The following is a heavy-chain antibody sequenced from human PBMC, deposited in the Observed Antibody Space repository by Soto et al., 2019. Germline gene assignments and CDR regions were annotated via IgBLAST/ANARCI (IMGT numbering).Heavy chain of an antibody. D-gene: IGHD2-15*01. CDR3: ARDLGYCNSSGCFRNWIDP. CDR1: GYSFRTHG. Sequence: QVQLMQSGAEVKTPGGSVKVSCRASGYSFRTHGISWVRQAPRQGLEWMGWISTYDDKTNFPQKFQGRITMTTDTSTSTAYMELRSLRSDDTAVYFCARDLGYCNSSGCFRNWIDPWGQGTLVTVSS. V-gene: IGHV1-18*01. CDR2: ISTYDDKT. J-gene: IGHJ5*02.